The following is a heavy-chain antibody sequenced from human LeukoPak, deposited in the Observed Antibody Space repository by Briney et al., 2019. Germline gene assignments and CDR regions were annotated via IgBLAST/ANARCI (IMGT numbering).Heavy chain of an antibody. D-gene: IGHD6-19*01. CDR1: GFTFSSYA. CDR2: ISGSGGST. Sequence: GGSLRLSCAASGFTFSSYAMSWVRQAPGKGLEWVSAISGSGGSTYYADSVKGRFTISRDNSKNTLYLQMNSLRAEDTAVYYCAKALAPGIAVAGTFGLFDYWGQGTLVTVSS. J-gene: IGHJ4*02. CDR3: AKALAPGIAVAGTFGLFDY. V-gene: IGHV3-23*01.